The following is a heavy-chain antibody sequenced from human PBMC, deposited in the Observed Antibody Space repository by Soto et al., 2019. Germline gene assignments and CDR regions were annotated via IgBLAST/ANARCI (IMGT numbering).Heavy chain of an antibody. CDR2: ISTSIDAT. CDR3: AKDRTVAARNFDY. Sequence: GGSRRLSCAASGFAFSNYAMHWVRQAPGKGLEWVSSISTSIDATYYADSVKGRFTISRDDSKNTLYLQMNSLRAEDSAVYYCAKDRTVAARNFDYWGQGTKVTVYS. V-gene: IGHV3-23*01. D-gene: IGHD6-6*01. CDR1: GFAFSNYA. J-gene: IGHJ4*02.